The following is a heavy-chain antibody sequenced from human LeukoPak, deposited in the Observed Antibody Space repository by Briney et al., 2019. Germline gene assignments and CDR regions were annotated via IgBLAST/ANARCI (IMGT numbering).Heavy chain of an antibody. V-gene: IGHV4-59*08. CDR3: ARQASGSGPSPYWFDP. J-gene: IGHJ5*02. D-gene: IGHD3-10*01. CDR2: IYYSGST. Sequence: SETLSLTCTVSGGSISSYYWSWIRQPPGKGLERIGYIYYSGSTNSNPSLKSRVTISVDTSKNQFSLKLSSVTAADTAVYYCARQASGSGPSPYWFDPWGQGTLVTVSS. CDR1: GGSISSYY.